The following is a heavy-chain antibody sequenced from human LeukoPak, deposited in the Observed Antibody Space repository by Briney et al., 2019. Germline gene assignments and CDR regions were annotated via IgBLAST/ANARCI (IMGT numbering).Heavy chain of an antibody. J-gene: IGHJ4*02. Sequence: PGGSLRLSCAASGFTFSSYEMNWVRQAPGKGLEWVSYISSSSSTIYYADSGKGRFTISRDNAKNSLYLQMNSLRAEDTAVYYCARDRGGAYDFWSGYYTGYFDYWGQGTLVTVSS. CDR1: GFTFSSYE. D-gene: IGHD3-3*01. V-gene: IGHV3-48*03. CDR3: ARDRGGAYDFWSGYYTGYFDY. CDR2: ISSSSSTI.